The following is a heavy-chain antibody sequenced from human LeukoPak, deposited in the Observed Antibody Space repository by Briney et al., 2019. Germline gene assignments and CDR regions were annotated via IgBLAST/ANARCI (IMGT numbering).Heavy chain of an antibody. CDR2: INHSGST. Sequence: SETLSLTCAVYGGSFSGYYWSWIRQPPGKGLEWIGEINHSGSTNYNPSHKSRVTISVDTSKNQFSLKLSSVTAADTAVYYCARYYYDSSGYYYNAFDIWGQGTMVTVSS. J-gene: IGHJ3*02. CDR1: GGSFSGYY. CDR3: ARYYYDSSGYYYNAFDI. V-gene: IGHV4-34*01. D-gene: IGHD3-22*01.